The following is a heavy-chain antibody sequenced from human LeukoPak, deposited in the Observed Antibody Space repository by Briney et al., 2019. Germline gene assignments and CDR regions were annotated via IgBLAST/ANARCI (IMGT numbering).Heavy chain of an antibody. CDR2: IYYSGST. Sequence: SQTLSLTCTVSGGSISSGDYYWSWIRQPPGKGLEWIGYIYYSGSTYCNPSLKSRVTISVDTTKNQFSLKLSSVTAADTAVYYCARAEGRWFDPWGQGTLVTVSS. CDR1: GGSISSGDYY. D-gene: IGHD3-10*01. J-gene: IGHJ5*02. V-gene: IGHV4-30-4*08. CDR3: ARAEGRWFDP.